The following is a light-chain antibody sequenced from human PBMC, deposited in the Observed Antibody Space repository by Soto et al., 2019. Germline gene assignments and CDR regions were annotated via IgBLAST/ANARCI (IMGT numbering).Light chain of an antibody. V-gene: IGKV3-15*01. CDR2: GAS. J-gene: IGKJ4*01. CDR3: QQYGTSPPLT. Sequence: EIVMTQSPATLSVSPGERATLSCRASQSVSSNLAWYQQKPGQAPRLLIYGASTRATGIPARFSGSGSGTEFTLTISSLQSEDFAVYYCQQYGTSPPLTFGGGTNVELK. CDR1: QSVSSN.